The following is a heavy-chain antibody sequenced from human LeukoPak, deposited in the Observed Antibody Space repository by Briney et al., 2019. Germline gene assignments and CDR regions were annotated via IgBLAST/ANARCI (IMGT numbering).Heavy chain of an antibody. CDR2: IYSGGST. J-gene: IGHJ4*02. Sequence: RGSLRLSCAASGFTVSSNYMSWVRQAPGKGLEWVSVIYSGGSTYYADSVKGRFTISRDNSKNTLYLQMNSLRAEDTAVYYCARVRLWDHDFDYWGQGTLVTVSS. V-gene: IGHV3-53*01. D-gene: IGHD3-16*01. CDR3: ARVRLWDHDFDY. CDR1: GFTVSSNY.